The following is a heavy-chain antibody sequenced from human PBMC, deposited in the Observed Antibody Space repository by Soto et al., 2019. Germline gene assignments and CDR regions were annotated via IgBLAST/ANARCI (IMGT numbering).Heavy chain of an antibody. D-gene: IGHD2-21*01. CDR2: VYLDDDQ. V-gene: IGHV2-5*02. Sequence: QVTLKESGPTLVKPTQTLTLTCTFSGVSLSTSGMGVGWIRQPPGKALEWLALVYLDDDQRYSPSLKSRLTITKDTAKNQVVRTMTDMDPGDTATYYCAHMIEGAFFDPWGQGTLVTVSS. CDR1: GVSLSTSGMG. J-gene: IGHJ5*02. CDR3: AHMIEGAFFDP.